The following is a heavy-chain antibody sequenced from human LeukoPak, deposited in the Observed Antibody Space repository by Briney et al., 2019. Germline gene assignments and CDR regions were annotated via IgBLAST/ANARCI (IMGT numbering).Heavy chain of an antibody. CDR1: GFTFSSYS. D-gene: IGHD3-10*01. Sequence: GGSLRLSCAASGFTFSSYSMNWVRQAPGKGLEWVAYISSSSSTIYYADSVKGRFTISRDNAKNSLYLQMNSLRDEDTAVHYCARGVARDYYGSGSYQGVWGQGTTVTVSS. V-gene: IGHV3-48*02. CDR2: ISSSSSTI. J-gene: IGHJ6*02. CDR3: ARGVARDYYGSGSYQGV.